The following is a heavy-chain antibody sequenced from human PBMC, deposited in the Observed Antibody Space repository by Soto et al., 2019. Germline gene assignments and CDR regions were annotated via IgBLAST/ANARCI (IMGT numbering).Heavy chain of an antibody. CDR2: ISWNSGSI. Sequence: PGGSLRLSCAASGFTFDDYAMHWVRQAPGKGLEWVSGISWNSGSIGYADSVKGRFTISRDNAKNSLYLQMNSLRAEDTALYYCAKDKDFWSGYHFDYWGQGTLVTVSS. CDR1: GFTFDDYA. J-gene: IGHJ4*02. CDR3: AKDKDFWSGYHFDY. V-gene: IGHV3-9*01. D-gene: IGHD3-3*01.